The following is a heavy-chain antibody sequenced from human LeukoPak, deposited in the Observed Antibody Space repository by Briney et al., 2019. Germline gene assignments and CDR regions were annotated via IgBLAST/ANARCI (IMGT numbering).Heavy chain of an antibody. CDR1: GFTFSSYA. V-gene: IGHV3-23*01. CDR2: ISGSGGST. J-gene: IGHJ6*02. Sequence: GGSLRLSCAASGFTFSSYAMSWVRQAPGKGLEWVSAISGSGGSTYYADSVKGRFTISRDNSKNTLYLQMNSLRAEDTAVYYCAKVRSGSSYGGMDVWGQGTTVTVPS. CDR3: AKVRSGSSYGGMDV. D-gene: IGHD5-18*01.